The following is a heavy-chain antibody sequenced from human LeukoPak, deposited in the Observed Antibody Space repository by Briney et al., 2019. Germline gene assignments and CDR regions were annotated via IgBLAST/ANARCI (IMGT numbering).Heavy chain of an antibody. Sequence: ASVKVSCKASGGTFSSYAISWVRQAPGQGLEWMGWINTNTGNPTYAQGFTGRFVFSLDTSVSTAYLQISSLKAEDTAVSYCARSAIYSSGLYWGQGTLVTVSS. V-gene: IGHV7-4-1*02. CDR1: GGTFSSYA. J-gene: IGHJ4*02. CDR2: INTNTGNP. CDR3: ARSAIYSSGLY. D-gene: IGHD6-19*01.